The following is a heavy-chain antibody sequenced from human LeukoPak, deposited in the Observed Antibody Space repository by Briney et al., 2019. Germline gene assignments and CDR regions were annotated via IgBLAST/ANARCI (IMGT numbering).Heavy chain of an antibody. D-gene: IGHD3-10*01. V-gene: IGHV3-23*01. J-gene: IGHJ4*02. CDR2: ISGSGGST. CDR1: GFTFSSYA. CDR3: AKDGVYYGSGAFDY. Sequence: PGGSLRLSCAASGFTFSSYAMSWVRQAPGKGLEWVSIISGSGGSTYYADSVKGRFTISRDNSKNTLYLQMNSLRAEDTAVYYCAKDGVYYGSGAFDYWGQGTLVTVSS.